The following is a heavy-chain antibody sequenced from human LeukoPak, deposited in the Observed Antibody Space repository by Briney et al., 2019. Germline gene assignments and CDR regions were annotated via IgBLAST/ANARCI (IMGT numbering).Heavy chain of an antibody. Sequence: PSETLSLTCAVYGGSFSGYYWGWIRQPPGKGLEWIGSIYYSGSTYYNPSLKSRVTISVDTSKNQFSLKLSSVTAADTAVYYCARVQTTRALNWFDPWGQGTLVTVSS. J-gene: IGHJ5*02. CDR3: ARVQTTRALNWFDP. V-gene: IGHV4-34*01. CDR1: GGSFSGYY. CDR2: IYYSGST. D-gene: IGHD1-7*01.